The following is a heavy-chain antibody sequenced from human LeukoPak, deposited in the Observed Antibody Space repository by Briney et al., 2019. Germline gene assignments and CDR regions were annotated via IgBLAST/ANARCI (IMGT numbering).Heavy chain of an antibody. V-gene: IGHV1-2*02. D-gene: IGHD6-25*01. CDR2: INPNSGGT. Sequence: ASVKVSCKASGYTFTGYYMHWVRQAPGQGLEWMGWINPNSGGTNYAQKFQGRVTMTRDTSISTAYMELSRLRSDDTAVYYCARDAHLGMGSGVFPWFDPCGQGTLVTVSS. J-gene: IGHJ5*02. CDR3: ARDAHLGMGSGVFPWFDP. CDR1: GYTFTGYY.